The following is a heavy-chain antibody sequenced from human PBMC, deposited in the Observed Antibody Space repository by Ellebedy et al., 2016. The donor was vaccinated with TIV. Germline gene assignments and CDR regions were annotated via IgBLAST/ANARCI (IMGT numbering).Heavy chain of an antibody. J-gene: IGHJ4*02. D-gene: IGHD3-10*01. CDR1: GGSFSGYY. CDR2: INHSGST. CDR3: ARRDYYGSGSYYNS. Sequence: SETLSLTXAVYGGSFSGYYWSWIRQPPGKGLEWIGEINHSGSTNYNPSLKSRVTISVDTSKNQFSLKLSSVTAADTAVYYCARRDYYGSGSYYNSWGQGTLVTVSS. V-gene: IGHV4-34*01.